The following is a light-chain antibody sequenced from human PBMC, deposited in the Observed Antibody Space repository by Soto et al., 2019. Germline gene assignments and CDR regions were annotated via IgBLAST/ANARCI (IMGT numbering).Light chain of an antibody. V-gene: IGKV1-39*01. CDR1: QGFTTD. Sequence: DLQMTQSPSSLSASVGDSVSITCRASQGFTTDLNWYQQKPGNAPKLLIYAASTSQSGVPSRFSGSGSETDFTLTISSLQTEDFATYSWQQSYSTTGTFGQGTKVEIK. J-gene: IGKJ1*01. CDR2: AAS. CDR3: QQSYSTTGT.